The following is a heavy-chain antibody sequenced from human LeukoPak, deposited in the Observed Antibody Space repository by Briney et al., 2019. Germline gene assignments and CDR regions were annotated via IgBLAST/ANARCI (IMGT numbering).Heavy chain of an antibody. V-gene: IGHV3-9*01. D-gene: IGHD6-19*01. Sequence: GGSLRLSCAASGFTFDDYAMHWVRQAPGKGLEWVSGISWNRGSIGYADSVKGRFTISRDNAKNSLYLQMNSLRAEDTAVYYCAKGLGKSSGWATLDYWGQGTLVTVSS. CDR2: ISWNRGSI. J-gene: IGHJ4*02. CDR1: GFTFDDYA. CDR3: AKGLGKSSGWATLDY.